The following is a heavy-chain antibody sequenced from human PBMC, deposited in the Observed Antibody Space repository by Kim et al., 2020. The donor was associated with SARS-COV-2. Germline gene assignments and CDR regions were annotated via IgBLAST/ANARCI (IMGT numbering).Heavy chain of an antibody. D-gene: IGHD6-13*01. CDR2: IIPIFGTA. Sequence: SVKVSCKASGGTFSSYAISWVRQAPGQGLEWMGGIIPIFGTANYAQKFQGRVTITADESTSTAYMELSSLRSEDTAVYYCARDLLATSSPRADYYYYGMDVWGQGTTVTVSS. CDR3: ARDLLATSSPRADYYYYGMDV. CDR1: GGTFSSYA. J-gene: IGHJ6*02. V-gene: IGHV1-69*13.